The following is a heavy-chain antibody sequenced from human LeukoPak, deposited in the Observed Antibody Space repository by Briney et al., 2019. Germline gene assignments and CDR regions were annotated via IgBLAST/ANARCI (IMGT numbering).Heavy chain of an antibody. CDR2: IYYTGST. V-gene: IGHV4-59*08. CDR1: GGSIGSDY. J-gene: IGHJ4*02. CDR3: ARRRGYSSYSD. Sequence: PSETLSLTCTVSGGSIGSDYWNWIRQSPGKGLEWIGFIYYTGSTSYKSSLKSRVTISLDTSKNQFSLNLSSVTAADTAIYYCARRRGYSSYSDWGQGTLVTVSS. D-gene: IGHD3-3*01.